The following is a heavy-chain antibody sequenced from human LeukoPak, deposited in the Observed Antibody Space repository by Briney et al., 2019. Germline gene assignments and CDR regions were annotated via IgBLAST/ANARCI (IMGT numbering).Heavy chain of an antibody. V-gene: IGHV3-21*01. D-gene: IGHD5-24*01. J-gene: IGHJ4*02. CDR2: ISSSSSYI. Sequence: GGSLRLSCAASGFTFSSYSMSWVRQAPGKGLEWVSSISSSSSYIYYADSVKGRFTISRDNAKNSLYLQMNSLRAEDTAVYYCATSSRDGYTDWGQGTLVTVSS. CDR1: GFTFSSYS. CDR3: ATSSRDGYTD.